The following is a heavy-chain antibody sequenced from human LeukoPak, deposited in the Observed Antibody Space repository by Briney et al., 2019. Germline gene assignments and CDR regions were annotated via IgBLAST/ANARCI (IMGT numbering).Heavy chain of an antibody. V-gene: IGHV1-46*04. Sequence: ASVKVSSKTSGYTSTKYLIPWVRQAPGQGLEWMGTITAEGDITKYAQRLQGRITLTEGTSTSTVYMELSSLTSEDTAVYCCARPSCCVADTCGYWLDPWGPGTLVTVSS. D-gene: IGHD2-21*01. J-gene: IGHJ5*02. CDR2: ITAEGDIT. CDR3: ARPSCCVADTCGYWLDP. CDR1: GYTSTKYL.